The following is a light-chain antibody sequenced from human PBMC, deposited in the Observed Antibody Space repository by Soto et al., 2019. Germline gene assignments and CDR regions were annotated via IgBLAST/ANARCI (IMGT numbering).Light chain of an antibody. CDR1: QGVSNT. CDR3: QHYGSSPPYT. V-gene: IGKV3-15*01. J-gene: IGKJ2*01. CDR2: GAS. Sequence: EIVMTQSPATLSVSPGERATLSCRASQGVSNTLAWYQQKPGQAPRLLIYGASIRATGIPARFSGGGSGTEFTLTISRLEAEDSAVYYCQHYGSSPPYTFGQGTKLKIK.